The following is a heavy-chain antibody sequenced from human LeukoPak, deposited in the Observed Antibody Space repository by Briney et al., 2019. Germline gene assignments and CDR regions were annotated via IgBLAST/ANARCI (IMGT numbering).Heavy chain of an antibody. CDR1: GYTFTSYG. CDR3: ASMVRGVDYYYYGMDV. Sequence: ASVKVSCKASGYTFTSYGISWVRQAPGQGLEWMGWISAYNGNTNYAQKLQGRVTMATDTSTGTAHMELRSLRSDDTAVYYCASMVRGVDYYYYGMDVWGQGTTVTVSS. D-gene: IGHD3-10*01. V-gene: IGHV1-18*01. CDR2: ISAYNGNT. J-gene: IGHJ6*02.